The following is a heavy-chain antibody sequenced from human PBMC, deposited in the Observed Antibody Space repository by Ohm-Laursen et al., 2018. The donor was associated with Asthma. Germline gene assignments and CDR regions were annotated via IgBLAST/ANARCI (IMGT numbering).Heavy chain of an antibody. V-gene: IGHV3-23*01. CDR2: IGPTGRAT. CDR1: GFTFSSHA. Sequence: SLRLSCAASGFTFSSHAMSWVRQAPGKGLEWVAGIGPTGRATYYVDSVKGRFTISRDNAKNLVYLQMDSLRVDDTALYYCARIGPEWELPGREYSLIHWGQGTLVTVSS. J-gene: IGHJ1*01. CDR3: ARIGPEWELPGREYSLIH. D-gene: IGHD1-26*01.